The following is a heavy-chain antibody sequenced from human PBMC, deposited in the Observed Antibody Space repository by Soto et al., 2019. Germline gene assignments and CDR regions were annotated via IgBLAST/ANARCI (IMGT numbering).Heavy chain of an antibody. CDR2: ISSDGSSK. CDR1: GFTLTNNA. CDR3: AKARGLAESGRWSHYYYGMDV. Sequence: HPGGSLGLSSVSSGFTLTNNAMHCSRQAPGHGLDWIAVISSDGSSKYYGDSVRGRFTISRDNSKNTLFLEMNSLRSEDTAVYSCAKARGLAESGRWSHYYYGMDVWGQGTTVTVS. J-gene: IGHJ6*02. D-gene: IGHD1-26*01. V-gene: IGHV3-30*18.